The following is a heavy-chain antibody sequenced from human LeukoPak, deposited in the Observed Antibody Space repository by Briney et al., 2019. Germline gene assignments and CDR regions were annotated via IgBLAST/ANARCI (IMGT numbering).Heavy chain of an antibody. J-gene: IGHJ6*02. CDR2: ISSTSSTI. Sequence: GESLRLSCAASGFTFANYNFNWVRQAPGKGLEWVSYISSTSSTIYYADSMKGRFTISRDNAKNSLYLQMNSLRAEDTAVYYCARDHPHGMDVWGQGTTVTVSS. V-gene: IGHV3-48*01. CDR3: ARDHPHGMDV. CDR1: GFTFANYN.